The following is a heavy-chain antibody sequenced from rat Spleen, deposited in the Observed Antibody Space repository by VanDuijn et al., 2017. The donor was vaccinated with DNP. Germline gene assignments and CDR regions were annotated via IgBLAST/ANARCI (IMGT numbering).Heavy chain of an antibody. CDR1: GFTFSDYN. Sequence: EVQLVESGGGLVQPGRSLKLSCAASGFTFSDYNMAWVRQAPKKGLEWVATISYDGSGTYYRDSVKGRFTISRDNAKSTLYLQMDSLRSEDTATYYCARRYYSGSYYFDYCGQGVMVTVSS. V-gene: IGHV5-7*01. D-gene: IGHD1-1*01. CDR2: ISYDGSGT. CDR3: ARRYYSGSYYFDY. J-gene: IGHJ2*01.